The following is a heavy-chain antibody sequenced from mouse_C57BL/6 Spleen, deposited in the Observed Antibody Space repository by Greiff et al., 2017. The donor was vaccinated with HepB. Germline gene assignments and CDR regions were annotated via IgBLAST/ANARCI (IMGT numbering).Heavy chain of an antibody. CDR2: IWRGGST. J-gene: IGHJ4*01. V-gene: IGHV2-5*01. CDR1: GFSFTSYG. CDR3: AKAQNPFYDYGAMDY. D-gene: IGHD2-4*01. Sequence: VQLQQSGPGLVQPSQSLSITCTVSGFSFTSYGVHWVRQSPGKGLEWLGVIWRGGSTDYNAAFMSRLSITKDNSKSQVFFKMNSLQADDTAIYYCAKAQNPFYDYGAMDYWGQGTSVTVSS.